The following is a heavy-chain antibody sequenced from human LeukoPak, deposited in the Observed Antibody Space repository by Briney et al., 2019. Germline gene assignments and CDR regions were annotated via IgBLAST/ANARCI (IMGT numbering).Heavy chain of an antibody. J-gene: IGHJ4*02. CDR3: ARVQGILTGYYSY. Sequence: ASVKVSCKASGYTFTGYYMHWVRQAPGQGLEWMGWINPNSGGTNYAQKFQGRATMTRDTSISTAYMELSRLRSDDTAVYYCARVQGILTGYYSYWGQGTLVTVSS. CDR1: GYTFTGYY. D-gene: IGHD3-9*01. V-gene: IGHV1-2*02. CDR2: INPNSGGT.